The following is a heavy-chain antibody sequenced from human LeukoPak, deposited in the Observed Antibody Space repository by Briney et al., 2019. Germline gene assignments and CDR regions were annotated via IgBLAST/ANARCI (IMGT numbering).Heavy chain of an antibody. CDR1: GDSSSSHSYF. CDR2: IYYTGST. Sequence: PSETLSLTCTVSGDSSSSHSYFWGWIRQPPGKGLQYIGYIYYTGSTNYNPSLKSRVTISVDTSKNQFSLKLSSVTAADTAVYYCARTFWSGYYPALNFDYWGQGTLVTVSS. CDR3: ARTFWSGYYPALNFDY. J-gene: IGHJ4*02. V-gene: IGHV4-61*05. D-gene: IGHD3-3*01.